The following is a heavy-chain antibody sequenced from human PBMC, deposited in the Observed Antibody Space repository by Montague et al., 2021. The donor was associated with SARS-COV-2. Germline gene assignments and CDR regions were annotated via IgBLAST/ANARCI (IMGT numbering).Heavy chain of an antibody. CDR3: ASDPRVLVAACLNNWFDP. J-gene: IGHJ5*02. D-gene: IGHD2-15*01. CDR2: IYYSGST. CDR1: GGSISSSSYY. Sequence: SETLSLTCTVSGGSISSSSYYWGWIRQPPGKGLEWIGSIYYSGSTYYNPSPKSRVTISVDTSKNQFSLKLSSVTAADTAVYYCASDPRVLVAACLNNWFDPWGQGTLVTVSS. V-gene: IGHV4-39*07.